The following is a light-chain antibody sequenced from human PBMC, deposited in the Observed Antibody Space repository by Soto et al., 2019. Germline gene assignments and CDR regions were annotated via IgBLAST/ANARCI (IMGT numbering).Light chain of an antibody. CDR3: QQYDNLPPYT. Sequence: DIQMTQSPSSLSASVGDRVTITCQARQDISNYLNWYQQKPGKAPKLLIYDASNLETGVPSRFSGGGSGSDFTFTISSLPPEDIATYYCQQYDNLPPYTFGQGTKLEIK. V-gene: IGKV1-33*01. CDR2: DAS. CDR1: QDISNY. J-gene: IGKJ2*01.